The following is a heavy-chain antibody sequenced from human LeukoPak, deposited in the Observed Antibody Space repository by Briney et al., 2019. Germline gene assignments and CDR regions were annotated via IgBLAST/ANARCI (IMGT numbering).Heavy chain of an antibody. Sequence: GGSLRLSCAASGFTFSTYAMSWVRQAPGKGLEWVSGISGSGDRTYYADSVKGRFTISRDYSKHTLYLQMDRLRAADKAVYYCAKDLIRFTLTVVVPATDSQGYVFDIWGQGTMVTVSS. J-gene: IGHJ3*02. V-gene: IGHV3-23*01. D-gene: IGHD2-21*02. CDR2: ISGSGDRT. CDR3: AKDLIRFTLTVVVPATDSQGYVFDI. CDR1: GFTFSTYA.